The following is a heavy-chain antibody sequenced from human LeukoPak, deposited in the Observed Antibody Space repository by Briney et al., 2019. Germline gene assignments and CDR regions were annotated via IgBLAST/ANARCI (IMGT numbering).Heavy chain of an antibody. D-gene: IGHD3-22*01. J-gene: IGHJ4*02. CDR3: ARAGNYYYSSGYYSHFDY. V-gene: IGHV4-61*05. CDR2: VYHSGST. CDR1: GGSIRSSYYY. Sequence: SETLSLTCTVSGGSIRSSYYYWGWIRQPPGKGLEWIGHVYHSGSTNYNPSLKSRVTISVDTSKNQFSLKLSSVTAADTAVYYCARAGNYYYSSGYYSHFDYWGQGTLVTVSS.